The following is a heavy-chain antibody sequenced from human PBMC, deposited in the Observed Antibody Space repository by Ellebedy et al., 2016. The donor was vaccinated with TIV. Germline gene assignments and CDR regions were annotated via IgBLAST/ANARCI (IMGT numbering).Heavy chain of an antibody. V-gene: IGHV3-30*04. J-gene: IGHJ4*02. CDR1: GFTFSSYA. CDR2: ISYDGSNK. D-gene: IGHD2-21*02. Sequence: GESLKISXAASGFTFSSYAMHWVRQAPGKGLEWVAVISYDGSNKYYADSVKGRFTISRDNSKNTLYLQMNSLRAEDTAVYYCARDRLPTYYFDYWGQGTLVTVSS. CDR3: ARDRLPTYYFDY.